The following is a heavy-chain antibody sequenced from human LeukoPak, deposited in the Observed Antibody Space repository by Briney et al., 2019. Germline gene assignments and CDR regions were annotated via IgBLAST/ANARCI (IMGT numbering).Heavy chain of an antibody. CDR1: GDSVSSNSAA. CDR3: VQWLVPAN. CDR2: TYYRSKWYN. V-gene: IGHV6-1*01. D-gene: IGHD6-19*01. J-gene: IGHJ4*02. Sequence: SQTLSLTCAISGDSVSSNSAAWSWIRQSPSRGLEWLGRTYYRSKWYNDYAVSAKSRITINPDTSKNQFSLQLNSVTPEDTAVYYCVQWLVPANWGQGTLVTVSS.